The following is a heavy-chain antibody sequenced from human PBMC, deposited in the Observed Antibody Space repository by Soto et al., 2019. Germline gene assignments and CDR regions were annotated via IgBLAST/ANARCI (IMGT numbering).Heavy chain of an antibody. D-gene: IGHD5-12*01. CDR2: IIPIFGTA. CDR1: GGTFSSYA. CDR3: ASWERWLHRFDY. J-gene: IGHJ4*02. V-gene: IGHV1-69*12. Sequence: QVQLVQSGAEVKKPGSSVKVSCKASGGTFSSYAISWVRQAPGQGLEWMGGIIPIFGTANYAQKFQGRVTITADESTGTAYRELSSLRSEDTAVYYWASWERWLHRFDYWGQGTLVTVSS.